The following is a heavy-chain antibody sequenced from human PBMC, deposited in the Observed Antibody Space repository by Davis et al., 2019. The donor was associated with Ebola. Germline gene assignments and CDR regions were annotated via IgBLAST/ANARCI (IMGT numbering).Heavy chain of an antibody. Sequence: GESLKIPCKGSGYSFSSYYITWVRQMPGKGLECLGRIDPIDSYSNYSPSFQGHVTISINKSISTAYLQWSSLKASDTAIYFCARADFLAAAGYYFDYWGQGTLVTVSS. D-gene: IGHD6-13*01. V-gene: IGHV5-10-1*01. J-gene: IGHJ4*02. CDR3: ARADFLAAAGYYFDY. CDR1: GYSFSSYY. CDR2: IDPIDSYS.